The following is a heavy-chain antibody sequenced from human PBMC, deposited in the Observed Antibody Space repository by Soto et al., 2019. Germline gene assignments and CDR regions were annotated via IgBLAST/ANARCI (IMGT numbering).Heavy chain of an antibody. D-gene: IGHD3-22*01. CDR3: AKGHYDSSAHSNWFDF. CDR2: ISWDSVNI. V-gene: IGHV3-9*01. Sequence: SLRLSCAASGLSFDDYAMHCVRQGPWMRLEWVSGISWDSVNIAYADSVKGRFTISRDNAKSSLYLEMNSLRPEDTGLYYCAKGHYDSSAHSNWFDFWGQGTQVTVSS. J-gene: IGHJ5*01. CDR1: GLSFDDYA.